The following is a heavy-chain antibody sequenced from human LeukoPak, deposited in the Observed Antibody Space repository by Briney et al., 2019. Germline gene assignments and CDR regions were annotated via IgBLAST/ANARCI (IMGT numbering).Heavy chain of an antibody. Sequence: GGSPRLSCAASGFTFSCYDMHWVRQPTGKGLEWVSAIGTAGDTYYPGSVKGRFTISRENAKNSLYLQMNSLRAGDTAVYYCVRGTGYSAYDYDFDYWGQGTLVTVSS. CDR3: VRGTGYSAYDYDFDY. J-gene: IGHJ4*02. D-gene: IGHD5-12*01. CDR2: IGTAGDT. V-gene: IGHV3-13*04. CDR1: GFTFSCYD.